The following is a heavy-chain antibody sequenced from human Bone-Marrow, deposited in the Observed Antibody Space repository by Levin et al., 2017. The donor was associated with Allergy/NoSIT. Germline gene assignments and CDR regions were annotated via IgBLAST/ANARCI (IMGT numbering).Heavy chain of an antibody. CDR3: ARDGGDWQISDAFDI. Sequence: SETLSLTCTVSGGSISSGSYYWSWIRKPAGMGLEWIGRIYPSGSTIYNPSLKSRVTISIDTSKNHFSLNLASATAADTAVYYCARDGGDWQISDAFDIWGQGTMVTISS. D-gene: IGHD2-21*02. CDR1: GGSISSGSYY. V-gene: IGHV4-61*02. CDR2: IYPSGST. J-gene: IGHJ3*02.